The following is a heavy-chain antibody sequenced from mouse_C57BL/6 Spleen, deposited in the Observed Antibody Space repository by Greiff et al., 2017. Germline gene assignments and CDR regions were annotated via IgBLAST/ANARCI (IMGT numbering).Heavy chain of an antibody. CDR3: ARHEALQYYGSSSPGAMDY. D-gene: IGHD1-1*01. J-gene: IGHJ4*01. CDR1: GYTFTEYT. Sequence: VKLVESGAELVKPGASVKLSCKASGYTFTEYTIHWVKQRSGQGLEWIGWFYPGSGSIKYNEKFKDKATLTADKSSSTVYMELSRLTSEDSAVYFCARHEALQYYGSSSPGAMDYWGQGTSVTVSS. V-gene: IGHV1-62-2*01. CDR2: FYPGSGSI.